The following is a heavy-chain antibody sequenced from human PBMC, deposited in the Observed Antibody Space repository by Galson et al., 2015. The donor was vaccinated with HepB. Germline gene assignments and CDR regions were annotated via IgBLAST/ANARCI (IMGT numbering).Heavy chain of an antibody. CDR1: GFTFSSYW. D-gene: IGHD3-10*01. Sequence: SLRLSCAASGFTFSSYWMSWVRQAPGKGLEWVANIKQDGSEKYYVDSVKGRFTISRDNAKNSLYLQMNSLRAEDTAVYYCARVHGFLLWFGHGTRGYYGMDVWGQGTTVTVSS. CDR3: ARVHGFLLWFGHGTRGYYGMDV. J-gene: IGHJ6*02. CDR2: IKQDGSEK. V-gene: IGHV3-7*03.